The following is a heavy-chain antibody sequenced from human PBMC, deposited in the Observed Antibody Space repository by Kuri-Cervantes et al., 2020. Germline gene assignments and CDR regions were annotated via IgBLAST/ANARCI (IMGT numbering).Heavy chain of an antibody. CDR1: GFIFSSYD. J-gene: IGHJ2*01. D-gene: IGHD2-2*01. CDR2: ISTAGDT. Sequence: GESLKISCAASGFIFSSYDMHWVRQATGKGLEWVSAISTAGDTYYLGSVKGRFTISRENAKNSLYLQMNSLRAGDTAVYYCAREYCSSTSCNGPEYFDLWGRGTLVTVSS. V-gene: IGHV3-13*01. CDR3: AREYCSSTSCNGPEYFDL.